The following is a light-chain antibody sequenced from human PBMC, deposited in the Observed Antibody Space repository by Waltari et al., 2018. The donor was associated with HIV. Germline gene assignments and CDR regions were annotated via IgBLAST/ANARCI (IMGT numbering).Light chain of an antibody. CDR1: IRHVRVYNS. V-gene: IGLV2-14*03. CDR3: KSKTSSSTPCV. J-gene: IGLJ1*01. Sequence: HSALTQPASVSGSPGPSLTISCPGTIRHVRVYNSVPWYQQHAGKAPKPTIYDVSNRPSGVPYRFSGSKSGNTASLTISGLQAEDEADYYCKSKTSSSTPCVFGTGTKVTVL. CDR2: DVS.